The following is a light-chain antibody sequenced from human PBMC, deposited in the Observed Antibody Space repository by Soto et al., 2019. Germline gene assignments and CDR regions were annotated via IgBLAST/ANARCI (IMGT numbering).Light chain of an antibody. CDR3: QQYHSSPYT. Sequence: DIPMTQSPSTLSASVGDKVTITCRASQTISFWLAWYQQKPGKAPKLLIYDASSLESGGPSRFRGSGSGTEFALTISSLQPDDFATYYCQQYHSSPYTFGHGTKLEIQ. CDR2: DAS. CDR1: QTISFW. J-gene: IGKJ2*01. V-gene: IGKV1-5*01.